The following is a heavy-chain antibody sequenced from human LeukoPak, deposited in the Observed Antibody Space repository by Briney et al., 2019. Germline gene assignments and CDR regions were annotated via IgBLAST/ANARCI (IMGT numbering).Heavy chain of an antibody. J-gene: IGHJ4*02. CDR3: ARYAVSGYYWN. Sequence: PGGSLRLSCAASGFTFSSYSMNWVRQPPGKGLEWIGEINHSGSTNYNPSLKSRVTISVDTSKNQFSLKLSSVTAADTAVYYCARYAVSGYYWNWGQGTLVTVSS. CDR1: GFTFSSYS. CDR2: INHSGST. V-gene: IGHV4-34*01. D-gene: IGHD3-22*01.